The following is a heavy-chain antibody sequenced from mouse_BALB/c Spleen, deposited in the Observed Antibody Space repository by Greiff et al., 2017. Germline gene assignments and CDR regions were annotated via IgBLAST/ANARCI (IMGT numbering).Heavy chain of an antibody. D-gene: IGHD1-1*01. CDR2: ISSGSSTI. CDR1: GFTFSSFG. V-gene: IGHV5-17*02. J-gene: IGHJ4*01. Sequence: EVQLVESGGGLVQPGGSRKLSCAASGFTFSSFGMHWGRQAPEKGLEWVAYISSGSSTIYYADTVKGRFTISRDNPKNTLFLQMTSLRSEDTAMYYCARRFPYGDYAMDYWGQGTSVTVSS. CDR3: ARRFPYGDYAMDY.